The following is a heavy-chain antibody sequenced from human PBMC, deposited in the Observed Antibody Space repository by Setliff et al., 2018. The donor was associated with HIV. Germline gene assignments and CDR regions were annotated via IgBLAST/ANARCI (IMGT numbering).Heavy chain of an antibody. CDR3: ARGWGLWFGQLSILPLDP. V-gene: IGHV1-8*01. CDR2: LTPHSGDT. CDR1: GYTFLNYD. J-gene: IGHJ5*02. Sequence: VASVKVSCKASGYTFLNYDINWLRQAPGQGLEWMGRLTPHSGDTISADRFQGRLVMTTNTSTTTAFMELSSLRSDDTALYFCARGWGLWFGQLSILPLDPWGQGTLVTVSS. D-gene: IGHD3-10*01.